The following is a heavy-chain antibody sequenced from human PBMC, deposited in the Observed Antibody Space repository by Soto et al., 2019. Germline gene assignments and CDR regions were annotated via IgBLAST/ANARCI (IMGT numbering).Heavy chain of an antibody. Sequence: QVQLLQSGAEVKKPGSSVKFSCHASGDTFTTHTITWVRQAPGQGRESVGRIIPLLGLTDYAQKFQGRVVITADKSTSTTYMVLSRLSFEVTVLYYCARDQYCNVATCFGDPDIWGTGTSVTVSS. CDR1: GDTFTTHT. D-gene: IGHD2-15*01. CDR3: ARDQYCNVATCFGDPDI. J-gene: IGHJ6*03. V-gene: IGHV1-69*08. CDR2: IIPLLGLT.